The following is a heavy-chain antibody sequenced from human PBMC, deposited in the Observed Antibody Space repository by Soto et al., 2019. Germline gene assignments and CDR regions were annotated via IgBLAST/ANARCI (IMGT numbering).Heavy chain of an antibody. CDR1: GFSFNNSP. Sequence: QAQLVESGGGVVQPGRSLTLSCAASGFSFNNSPMHWVRQAPGKEPEWVALISHDGVNRCYADSLKGRFTISRDNSRNTPKLRMDSLRTDNKAIYYYDKDEGVVSTGWVLYFDLWGRGALVTVSS. V-gene: IGHV3-30*04. D-gene: IGHD1-1*01. CDR2: ISHDGVNR. CDR3: DKDEGVVSTGWVLYFDL. J-gene: IGHJ4*02.